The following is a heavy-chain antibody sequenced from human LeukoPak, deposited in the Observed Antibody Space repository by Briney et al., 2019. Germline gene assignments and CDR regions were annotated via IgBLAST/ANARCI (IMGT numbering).Heavy chain of an antibody. V-gene: IGHV4-59*08. Sequence: SETLSLTCTVSGGSINSYFWTWIRQPPGKGLEWIAYIYYSGSTNYNPSLKSRVTISVDTSKNQFSLKLSSVTAADTAVYYCARHPTYAVDAFDIWGQGTMVTVSS. CDR3: ARHPTYAVDAFDI. CDR1: GGSINSYF. D-gene: IGHD4-17*01. CDR2: IYYSGST. J-gene: IGHJ3*02.